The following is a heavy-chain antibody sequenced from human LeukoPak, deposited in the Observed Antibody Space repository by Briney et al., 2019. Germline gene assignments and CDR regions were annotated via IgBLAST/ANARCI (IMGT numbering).Heavy chain of an antibody. V-gene: IGHV1-18*01. J-gene: IGHJ4*02. CDR1: GYSYTHYG. Sequence: ASVKVSCKASGYSYTHYGIAWVRQAPGQGLEWMGWISGYNGDRNFAPKGHGRVTMTTDTSANIAYMELRSLRSADTAVYYCATGDSSGYYPYYFDQWGQGTLVAVSS. D-gene: IGHD3-22*01. CDR2: ISGYNGDR. CDR3: ATGDSSGYYPYYFDQ.